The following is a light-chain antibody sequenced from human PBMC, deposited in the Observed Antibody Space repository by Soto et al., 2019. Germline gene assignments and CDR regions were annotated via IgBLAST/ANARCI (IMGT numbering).Light chain of an antibody. J-gene: IGLJ1*01. CDR2: DND. Sequence: QSVLTHSPSVSAAPGQTVTISCSGSSSNIGSNYVSWYQQIPGAAPKVLIYDNDKRPSGIPDRFSGSKSGTSATLRITGLQTGDEADYYCGKWDNLSAGGIFGTGTKVTVL. CDR1: SSNIGSNY. V-gene: IGLV1-51*01. CDR3: GKWDNLSAGGI.